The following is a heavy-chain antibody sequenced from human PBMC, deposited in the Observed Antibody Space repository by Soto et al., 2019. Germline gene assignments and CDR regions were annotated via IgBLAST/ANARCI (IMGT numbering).Heavy chain of an antibody. CDR2: INSDGSST. CDR1: GFTFSSYW. Sequence: VQLVESGGGLVQPGGSLRLSCAASGFTFSSYWMHWVRQAPGKGLVWVSRINSDGSSTSYADSVKGRFAISRDNAKNTLYLQMNSLRAEDTAVYYCARDLGGIAAAGTTWFDPWGQGTLVTVSS. V-gene: IGHV3-74*01. D-gene: IGHD6-13*01. J-gene: IGHJ5*02. CDR3: ARDLGGIAAAGTTWFDP.